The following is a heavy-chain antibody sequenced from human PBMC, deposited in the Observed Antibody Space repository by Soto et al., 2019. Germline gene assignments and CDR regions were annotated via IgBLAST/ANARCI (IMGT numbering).Heavy chain of an antibody. J-gene: IGHJ6*03. V-gene: IGHV3-23*01. CDR3: AKDPYCSGGSSYSARHYYYYMDV. CDR2: ISGSGGST. D-gene: IGHD2-15*01. Sequence: EVQLLESGGGLVQPGGSLRLSCAASGFTFSSYAMSWVRQAPGKGLEWVSAISGSGGSTYYADSVKGRFTISRDNSKNTLYLKMNCLRAEDTAVYYCAKDPYCSGGSSYSARHYYYYMDVWGKGTTVTVSS. CDR1: GFTFSSYA.